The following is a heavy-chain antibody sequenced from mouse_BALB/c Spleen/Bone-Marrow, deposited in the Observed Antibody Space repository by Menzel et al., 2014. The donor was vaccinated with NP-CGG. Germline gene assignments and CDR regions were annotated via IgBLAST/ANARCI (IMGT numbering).Heavy chain of an antibody. D-gene: IGHD1-1*01. CDR2: IDPANGNT. Sequence: VQLQQSGAELVKPGASVKLSCTASGFNIKDTYMHWVKQRPEQGLEWIGRIDPANGNTKYDPKFQGKATITADTSSNTAYLQLSSLTSEDTAVYYCVIFIPQTQFAYWCQGTLVTVSA. V-gene: IGHV14-3*02. CDR1: GFNIKDTY. CDR3: VIFIPQTQFAY. J-gene: IGHJ3*01.